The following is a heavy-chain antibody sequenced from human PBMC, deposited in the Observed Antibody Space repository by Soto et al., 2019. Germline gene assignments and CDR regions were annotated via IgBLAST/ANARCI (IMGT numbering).Heavy chain of an antibody. CDR3: ARARGTAGRDVLTAFYHLDY. CDR2: INPSGGAT. J-gene: IGHJ4*01. CDR1: GYIYTNYY. V-gene: IGHV1-46*01. D-gene: IGHD2-21*02. Sequence: ASVKASCKASGYIYTNYYIHWVRQAPAQGLEWMGIINPSGGATTSAQKFQGRVTMTRDTSTSTVYMQLSSLKYEDTAVYYCARARGTAGRDVLTAFYHLDYWGQ.